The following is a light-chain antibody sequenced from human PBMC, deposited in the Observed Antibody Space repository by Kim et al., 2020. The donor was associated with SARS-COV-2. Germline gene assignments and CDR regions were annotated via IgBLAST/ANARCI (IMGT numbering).Light chain of an antibody. CDR2: RAS. CDR1: QNVNSD. J-gene: IGKJ1*01. V-gene: IGKV3-15*01. CDR3: HQYNTWPLT. Sequence: IMTQSPVTLPVSAGERVTISCRASQNVNSDVAWYQQTPGQPPKLLLYRASFRDSGVPARFSGCGSGTDFALTIASVQSEDFAVYYYHQYNTWPLTFGLGTKVDIK.